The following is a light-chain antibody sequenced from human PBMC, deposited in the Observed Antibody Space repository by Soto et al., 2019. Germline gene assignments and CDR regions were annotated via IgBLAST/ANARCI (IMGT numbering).Light chain of an antibody. CDR2: GAF. Sequence: EIVMTHSPVTLSVSPGERATLSCRASQSINSNLAWYQQKPGQAPSLLIYGAFTRATGIPARFSGTGSGTEFTLTISSLQSEDLALYYCQQYNDWPLTFGQGTKVDIK. CDR3: QQYNDWPLT. J-gene: IGKJ1*01. V-gene: IGKV3-15*01. CDR1: QSINSN.